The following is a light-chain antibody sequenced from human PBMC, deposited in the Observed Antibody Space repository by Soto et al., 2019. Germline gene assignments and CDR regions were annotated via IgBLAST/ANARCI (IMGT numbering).Light chain of an antibody. CDR3: SSYTSNTTLVI. Sequence: QSVLTQPASVSGSPGQSITISCTGTNNEVGGYNYVSWYQQHPGKAPKLMIYEVTNRPSGVSNRFSGSKSGITASLTISGLQAEDEADYYCSSYTSNTTLVIFGGGTKLTVL. CDR1: NNEVGGYNY. CDR2: EVT. J-gene: IGLJ2*01. V-gene: IGLV2-14*01.